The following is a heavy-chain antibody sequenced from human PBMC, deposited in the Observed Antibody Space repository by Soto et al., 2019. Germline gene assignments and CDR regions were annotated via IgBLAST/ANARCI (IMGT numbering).Heavy chain of an antibody. CDR1: GGTFSSYA. Sequence: GASVKVSCKASGGTFSSYAISWVRQAPGQGLEWMGGIIPIFGTANYAQKFQGRVTITADKSTSTAYMELSSLRSEDTAVYYCARGGKYYYDSSGYYPPYYYGMDVWGQGTTVTVSS. CDR3: ARGGKYYYDSSGYYPPYYYGMDV. D-gene: IGHD3-22*01. J-gene: IGHJ6*02. CDR2: IIPIFGTA. V-gene: IGHV1-69*06.